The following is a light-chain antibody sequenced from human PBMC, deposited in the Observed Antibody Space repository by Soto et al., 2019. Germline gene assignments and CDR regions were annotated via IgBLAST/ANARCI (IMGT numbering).Light chain of an antibody. CDR3: QHYNSYSEA. CDR1: QSISTY. V-gene: IGKV1-5*01. Sequence: DIQMTQSPSSLSASVGDRVTITCRASQSISTYLSWYQHKPGKAPKLLILAASSLQSGVPSRFSGSGSGTEFTLTISSLQPDDFATYYCQHYNSYSEAFGQGTKVDIK. CDR2: AAS. J-gene: IGKJ1*01.